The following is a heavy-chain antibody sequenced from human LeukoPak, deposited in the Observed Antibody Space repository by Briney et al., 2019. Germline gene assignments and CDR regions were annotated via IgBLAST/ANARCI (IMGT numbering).Heavy chain of an antibody. V-gene: IGHV3-74*01. CDR2: INIDGTST. Sequence: GGSLRLSCAASGLTFSSYAMSWVRQAPGKGLVWVSRINIDGTSTDYADSVKGRFTISRDNAKNTLLLHMNSLRTEDTAVYYCARPQLSGSYFPPDYGMDVWGQGTTVTVSS. CDR3: ARPQLSGSYFPPDYGMDV. D-gene: IGHD3-10*01. J-gene: IGHJ6*02. CDR1: GLTFSSYA.